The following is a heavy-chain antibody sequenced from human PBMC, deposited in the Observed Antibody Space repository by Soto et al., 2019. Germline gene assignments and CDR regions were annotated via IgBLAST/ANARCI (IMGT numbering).Heavy chain of an antibody. D-gene: IGHD3-22*01. CDR2: IIPVFGTP. CDR3: ARGDATKIVVTTYYAMDV. Sequence: QVQLVQSGAEVKKPGSSVKVSCTASGGSLSNFGISWVRQAPGQGLEWMGAIIPVFGTPNYAQKFQDRVTIHADESTTTVYMDVRSLTSEDTAVYYCARGDATKIVVTTYYAMDVGCQGTTVTVSS. V-gene: IGHV1-69*12. CDR1: GGSLSNFG. J-gene: IGHJ6*02.